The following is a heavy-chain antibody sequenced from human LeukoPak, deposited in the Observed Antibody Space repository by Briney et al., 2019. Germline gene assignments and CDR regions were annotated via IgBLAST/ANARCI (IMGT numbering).Heavy chain of an antibody. J-gene: IGHJ4*02. CDR1: GFTFSSYA. CDR3: ARLCVSLWAFDY. D-gene: IGHD3-16*01. V-gene: IGHV3-30*04. Sequence: PGGSLRLSCAASGFTFSSYAMHWVRQAPGKGLEWVAVISYDGSNKYYADSVKGRFTISRDNSKNTLYLQMSSLRAEDTAVYYCARLCVSLWAFDYWGQGTLVTVSS. CDR2: ISYDGSNK.